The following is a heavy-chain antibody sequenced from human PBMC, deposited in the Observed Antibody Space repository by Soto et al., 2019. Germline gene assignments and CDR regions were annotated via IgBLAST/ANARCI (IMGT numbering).Heavy chain of an antibody. CDR1: GFTFSSYW. V-gene: IGHV3-7*01. CDR2: IKQDGSEK. J-gene: IGHJ5*02. Sequence: GGSLRLSCAASGFTFSSYWMSWVRQAPGKGLEWVATIKQDGSEKYYDDSGKARFTISRDNATNSMYLKMNSLRAEDPAVYYCAICGSQWFAECWFDPWGQGTLVTVSS. CDR3: AICGSQWFAECWFDP. D-gene: IGHD3-10*01.